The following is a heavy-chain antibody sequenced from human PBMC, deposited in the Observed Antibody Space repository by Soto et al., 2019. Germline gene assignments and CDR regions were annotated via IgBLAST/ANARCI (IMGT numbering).Heavy chain of an antibody. D-gene: IGHD4-17*01. Sequence: AASVKVSCKASGGTFSSYAISWVRQAPGQGLEWMGGIIPIFGTANYAQKFQGRVTITADESTSTAYMELGSLRSEDTAVYYCARRSVTTSYYYGMDVWGQGTTVTVSS. CDR3: ARRSVTTSYYYGMDV. J-gene: IGHJ6*02. CDR1: GGTFSSYA. CDR2: IIPIFGTA. V-gene: IGHV1-69*13.